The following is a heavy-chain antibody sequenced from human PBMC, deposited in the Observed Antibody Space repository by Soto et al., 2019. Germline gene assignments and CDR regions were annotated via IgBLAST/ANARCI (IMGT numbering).Heavy chain of an antibody. V-gene: IGHV5-51*01. CDR2: IYPGDSDT. CDR1: GYSFTSYW. J-gene: IGHJ6*02. Sequence: GEYLKISCKGSGYSFTSYWIGWVRQMPGKGLEWMGIIYPGDSDTRYSPSFQGQVTISADKSISAAYLQWSSLKASDTAMYYCATRVQDPGKYYYGMDVWGQGTTVTAP. D-gene: IGHD6-13*01. CDR3: ATRVQDPGKYYYGMDV.